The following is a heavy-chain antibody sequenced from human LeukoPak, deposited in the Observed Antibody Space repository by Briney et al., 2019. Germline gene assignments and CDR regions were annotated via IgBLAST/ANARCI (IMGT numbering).Heavy chain of an antibody. CDR2: ISYDGSNK. J-gene: IGHJ3*02. V-gene: IGHV3-30*18. CDR1: GFTFSSYG. D-gene: IGHD2-15*01. CDR3: AKGPPRYCSGGSCYPDAFDI. Sequence: AGRSLRLSCAASGFTFSSYGMHWVRQAPGKGLEWVAVISYDGSNKYYADSVKGRFTISRDNSKNTLYLQMNSLRAEDTAVYYCAKGPPRYCSGGSCYPDAFDIWGQGTMVTVSS.